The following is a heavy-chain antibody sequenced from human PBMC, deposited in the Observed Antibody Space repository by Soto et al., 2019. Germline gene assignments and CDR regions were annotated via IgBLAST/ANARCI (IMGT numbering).Heavy chain of an antibody. Sequence: PGGSLRLSCAASGFTGSSNYMSWVRQAPGKGLEWVSVIYSGGSTYYADSVKGRFTISRDNSKNTLYLQMNSLRAEDTAVYYCARDSTYFGVVIPFDYWGQGTLVTVS. V-gene: IGHV3-53*01. CDR2: IYSGGST. CDR3: ARDSTYFGVVIPFDY. J-gene: IGHJ4*02. CDR1: GFTGSSNY. D-gene: IGHD3-3*01.